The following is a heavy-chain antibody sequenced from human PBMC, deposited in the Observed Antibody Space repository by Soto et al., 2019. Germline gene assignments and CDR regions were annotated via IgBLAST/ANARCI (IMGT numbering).Heavy chain of an antibody. J-gene: IGHJ4*02. CDR1: GGSISSSSYY. D-gene: IGHD3-9*01. Sequence: SETLSLTCTVSGGSISSSSYYWGWIRQPPGKGLEWIGSIYYSGSTYYNPSLKSRVTISVDTSKNQFSLKLSSVTAADTAVYYCASPPSYDILTGYSAGYWGQGTLVTVSS. CDR3: ASPPSYDILTGYSAGY. CDR2: IYYSGST. V-gene: IGHV4-39*01.